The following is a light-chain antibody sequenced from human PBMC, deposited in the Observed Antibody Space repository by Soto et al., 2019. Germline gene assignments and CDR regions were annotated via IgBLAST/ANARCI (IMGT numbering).Light chain of an antibody. J-gene: IGKJ3*01. Sequence: EIVLTQSPCTLSLSPGERATLSCRASQSVSSSYLAWYQQKPGQAPRLLIYGASSRATGILDRFSGSGSGTDFTLTISRLEPEDFAVYYCQQYGSSPLFGPGTKVDIK. CDR1: QSVSSSY. CDR3: QQYGSSPL. V-gene: IGKV3-20*01. CDR2: GAS.